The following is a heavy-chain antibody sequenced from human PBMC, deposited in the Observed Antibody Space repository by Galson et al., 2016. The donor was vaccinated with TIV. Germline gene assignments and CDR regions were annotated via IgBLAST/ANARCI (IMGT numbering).Heavy chain of an antibody. D-gene: IGHD3-22*01. CDR3: ARDRGSMTMILVVDYYYGMDV. J-gene: IGHJ6*02. CDR2: ISGHTGNT. V-gene: IGHV1-18*01. CDR1: GYTFTNYG. Sequence: SVKVSCKASGYTFTNYGISWVRRAPGQGLERMGWISGHTGNTNYARKFQGRVSMTTDTSTGTAFMEVRSLTSDDTAVYYCARDRGSMTMILVVDYYYGMDVWGHGTTVTVSS.